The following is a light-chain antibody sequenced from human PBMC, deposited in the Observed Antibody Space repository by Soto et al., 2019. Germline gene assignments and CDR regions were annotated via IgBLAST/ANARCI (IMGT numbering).Light chain of an antibody. CDR1: QSISNH. J-gene: IGKJ1*01. CDR3: QQSYSTPRT. Sequence: DIQMTQSPSSLSASLEYRVIITLRASQSISNHLNWYRQKPGKAPKLLIFAASSLQSGVPSRFSGSGSGTDFSLTISSLQPEDFATYYCQQSYSTPRTFGQGTKVDIK. V-gene: IGKV1-39*01. CDR2: AAS.